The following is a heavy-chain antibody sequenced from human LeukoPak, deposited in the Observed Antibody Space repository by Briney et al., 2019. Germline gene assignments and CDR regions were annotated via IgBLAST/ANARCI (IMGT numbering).Heavy chain of an antibody. D-gene: IGHD3-16*01. V-gene: IGHV1-18*01. Sequence: ASVKVSCKASGYSFTGYGISWVRQAPGQGLEWMGWISTYNGNTVYAQKYQGRLTMTRDTSTSTVYMDLRSLRSDDTAVYFCARDFYRGKGTLSSNWFAFWGQGTRVTVSS. CDR1: GYSFTGYG. CDR2: ISTYNGNT. J-gene: IGHJ5*01. CDR3: ARDFYRGKGTLSSNWFAF.